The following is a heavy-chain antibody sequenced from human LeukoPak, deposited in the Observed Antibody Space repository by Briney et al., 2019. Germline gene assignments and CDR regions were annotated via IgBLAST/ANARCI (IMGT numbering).Heavy chain of an antibody. CDR1: GFTFSDYY. Sequence: PGGSLRLSCAASGFTFSDYYMGWIRQAPGKGLEWVSYISSSGSTIYYADSVKGRSTISRDNAKNSLYLQMNSLRAEDTAVYYCARGSYYGSGSYYGYGMDVWGQGTTVTVSS. V-gene: IGHV3-11*01. CDR3: ARGSYYGSGSYYGYGMDV. D-gene: IGHD3-10*01. CDR2: ISSSGSTI. J-gene: IGHJ6*02.